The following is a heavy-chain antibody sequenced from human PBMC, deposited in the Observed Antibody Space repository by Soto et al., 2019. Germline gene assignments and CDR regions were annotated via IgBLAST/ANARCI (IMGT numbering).Heavy chain of an antibody. D-gene: IGHD1-20*01. CDR2: IDPNSGGI. Sequence: ASVQVSSKGPSYGFTDYYMQWVRQAPGQGLEWMGCIDPNSGGIKYAQKYQGRTTMTRDTSIRTAHMEQSSLRPYDSAVYYCARPLRGIKHGMDVWGQGTTVTVSS. V-gene: IGHV1-2*02. J-gene: IGHJ6*02. CDR1: SYGFTDYY. CDR3: ARPLRGIKHGMDV.